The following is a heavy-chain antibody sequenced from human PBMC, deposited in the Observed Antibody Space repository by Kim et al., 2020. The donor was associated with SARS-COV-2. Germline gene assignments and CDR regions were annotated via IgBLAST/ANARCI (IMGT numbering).Heavy chain of an antibody. CDR3: AREFHAAASIRYFDY. CDR2: IKQDGSDK. V-gene: IGHV3-7*03. J-gene: IGHJ4*02. Sequence: GGSLRLSCAASGFTFSNYWMGWVRQAPGKGLEWVANIKQDGSDKYYVDSVKGRFTTSRDNAKNSLYLEMNSLRADDTALYYCAREFHAAASIRYFDYWGQGTLVTVSS. D-gene: IGHD6-13*01. CDR1: GFTFSNYW.